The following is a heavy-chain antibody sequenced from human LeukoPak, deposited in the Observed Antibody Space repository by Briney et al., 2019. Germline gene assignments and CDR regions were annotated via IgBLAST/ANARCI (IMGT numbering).Heavy chain of an antibody. Sequence: SETLSLTCTVSGYSISGGFYWDWIRQPPGKGLEWIGSIYHSGSSYYNPSLKSRVTISVDTSKNPFSLKLSSVTAADTAVYYCARGRRLRLGIDPWGQGTLVTVSS. J-gene: IGHJ5*02. CDR2: IYHSGSS. CDR3: ARGRRLRLGIDP. CDR1: GYSISGGFY. D-gene: IGHD3-16*01. V-gene: IGHV4-38-2*02.